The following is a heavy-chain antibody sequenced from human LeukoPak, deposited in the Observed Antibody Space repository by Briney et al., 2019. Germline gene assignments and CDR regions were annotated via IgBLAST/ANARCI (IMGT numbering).Heavy chain of an antibody. V-gene: IGHV3-74*01. CDR1: GFTFSSYE. CDR2: VKSDGSST. CDR3: ARGDWFDS. J-gene: IGHJ5*01. Sequence: GGSLRLSCAASGFTFSSYEMNWVRQAPGKGLVWVSRVKSDGSSTSYADSVKGRFTISRDNTKNTLYLQMNSLRAEDTAVYYCARGDWFDSWGQGTLVTVSS.